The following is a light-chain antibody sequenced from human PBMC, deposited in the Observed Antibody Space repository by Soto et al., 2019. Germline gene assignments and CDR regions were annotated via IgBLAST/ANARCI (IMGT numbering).Light chain of an antibody. CDR1: SSDIGGSDY. J-gene: IGLJ2*01. CDR2: GVT. Sequence: QSALTQPPSVSGSPGQSITISCTGTSSDIGGSDYVSWYQQEPGKAPKLIMFGVTNRPSGVSNRFSGSKSGNTASLTISGLQADDEADYYCSSSTTSIPSHVTFGGGTKLTVL. V-gene: IGLV2-14*01. CDR3: SSSTTSIPSHVT.